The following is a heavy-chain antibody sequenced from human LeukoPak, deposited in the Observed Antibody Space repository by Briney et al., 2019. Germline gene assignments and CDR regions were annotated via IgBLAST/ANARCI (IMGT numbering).Heavy chain of an antibody. CDR1: GGSFSGYY. CDR3: ARGPPPGYYDSSGYHS. Sequence: SETLSLTCAVYGGSFSGYYWSWIRQPPGKGLEWIGEINHSGSTNYNPSLKSRVTISVDTSKNQFSLKLSSVTAADTAVYYCARGPPPGYYDSSGYHSWGQGTLVTVSS. CDR2: INHSGST. J-gene: IGHJ4*02. V-gene: IGHV4-34*01. D-gene: IGHD3-22*01.